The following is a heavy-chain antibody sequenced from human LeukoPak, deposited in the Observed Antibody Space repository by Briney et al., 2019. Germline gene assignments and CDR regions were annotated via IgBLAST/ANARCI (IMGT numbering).Heavy chain of an antibody. Sequence: PSETLSLTCTVSGGSISSGSYYWSWIRQPAGKGLEWIGRIYTSGSTNYNPSLKSRVTISVDTSKNQFSLKLSSVTAADTAVYYCARDLILSGSYYFGHMDVWGKGTTVTVSS. D-gene: IGHD3-10*01. J-gene: IGHJ6*03. V-gene: IGHV4-61*02. CDR2: IYTSGST. CDR3: ARDLILSGSYYFGHMDV. CDR1: GGSISSGSYY.